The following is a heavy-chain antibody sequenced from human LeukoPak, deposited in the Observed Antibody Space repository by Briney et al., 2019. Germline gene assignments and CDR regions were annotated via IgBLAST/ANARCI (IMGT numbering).Heavy chain of an antibody. D-gene: IGHD3-22*01. CDR2: INQSGST. CDR3: ARRCGYYYDSSGFINYEYYFDY. V-gene: IGHV4-34*01. Sequence: SETLSLTCAVYGGSFSGYYWSWIRQPPGKGLEWIGEINQSGSTNYNPSLKSRVTISLDTSKKQFSLKLSSVIAADTAVYHCARRCGYYYDSSGFINYEYYFDYWGQGTLVTVSS. CDR1: GGSFSGYY. J-gene: IGHJ4*02.